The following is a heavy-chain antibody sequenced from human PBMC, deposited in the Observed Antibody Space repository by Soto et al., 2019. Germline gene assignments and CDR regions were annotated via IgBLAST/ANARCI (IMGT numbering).Heavy chain of an antibody. CDR2: IIPIFGTA. D-gene: IGHD3-10*01. Sequence: SVKVSCKASGGTFSSYAISWVRQAPGQGLEWMGGIIPIFGTANYAQKFQGRVTITADESTSTAYMELSSLRSEDTAVYYCARVSAEITMVRGVTNYYYYGMDVWGQGTTVTVSS. V-gene: IGHV1-69*13. CDR1: GGTFSSYA. J-gene: IGHJ6*02. CDR3: ARVSAEITMVRGVTNYYYYGMDV.